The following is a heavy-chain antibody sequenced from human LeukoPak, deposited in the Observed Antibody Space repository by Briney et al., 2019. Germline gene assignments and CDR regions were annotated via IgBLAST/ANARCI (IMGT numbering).Heavy chain of an antibody. CDR2: IYYSGST. J-gene: IGHJ6*02. V-gene: IGHV4-59*01. D-gene: IGHD2-2*01. CDR1: GGSISSYY. CDR3: ARAIYCSSTSCPAPYYYGMDV. Sequence: SETLSLTCTVSGGSISSYYWSWIRQPPGKGLEWIGYIYYSGSTNYNPSLKSRVTISVDTSKNQFSLKLSSVTAADTAVYYCARAIYCSSTSCPAPYYYGMDVWGQGTTVTVSS.